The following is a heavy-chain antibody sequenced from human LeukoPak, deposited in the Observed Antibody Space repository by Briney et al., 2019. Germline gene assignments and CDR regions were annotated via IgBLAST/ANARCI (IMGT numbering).Heavy chain of an antibody. J-gene: IGHJ4*02. CDR1: GFIFSSYG. V-gene: IGHV3-30*18. D-gene: IGHD2-15*01. Sequence: GRSLRLSCAASGFIFSSYGMHWVRQAPGEGLEWVAVISYDGSNKYYADSVKGRFTISRDNSKNTLYLQMNSLRAEDTAVYYCAKDSSATLDFWGQGTLVTVSS. CDR2: ISYDGSNK. CDR3: AKDSSATLDF.